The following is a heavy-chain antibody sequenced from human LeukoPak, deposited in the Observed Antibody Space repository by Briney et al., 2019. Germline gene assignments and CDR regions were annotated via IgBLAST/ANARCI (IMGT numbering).Heavy chain of an antibody. CDR3: ARGLKTAAADY. CDR2: IIPIFGTA. V-gene: IGHV1-69*06. Sequence: SVKVSCKASGGTFSSYAISWVRQAPGQGLEWMGGIIPIFGTANYAQKFQGRVTITADKSTSTAYMELSSLRPEDTAVCYCARGLKTAAADYWGQGTLVTVSS. J-gene: IGHJ4*02. D-gene: IGHD6-13*01. CDR1: GGTFSSYA.